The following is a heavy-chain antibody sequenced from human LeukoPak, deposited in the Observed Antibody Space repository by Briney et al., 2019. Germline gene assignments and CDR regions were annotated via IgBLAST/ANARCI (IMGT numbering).Heavy chain of an antibody. V-gene: IGHV3-23*01. CDR2: ISGSGDST. J-gene: IGHJ4*02. CDR1: GFTFRSYG. Sequence: GGTLRLSCAASGFTFRSYGMTWVRQAPGKGLEWVSAISGSGDSTYYADSVKGRFTISRGNSRNTLYLQMNSLRAEDTAVYYCARGGYYKYWGQGTLVTVSS. D-gene: IGHD3-22*01. CDR3: ARGGYYKY.